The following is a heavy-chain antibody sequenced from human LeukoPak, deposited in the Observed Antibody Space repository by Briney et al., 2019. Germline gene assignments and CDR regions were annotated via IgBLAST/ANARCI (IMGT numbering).Heavy chain of an antibody. V-gene: IGHV4-31*03. CDR1: ADSLSSGGHY. D-gene: IGHD3-10*01. J-gene: IGHJ4*02. CDR2: IHHSGRS. CDR3: ARGGNRFGGFYFDY. Sequence: SETLSLTCTVSADSLSSGGHYWAWIRQFPGKGLESIGFIHHSGRSRHNPSLRDRVAISVDTSRKQFALKLSSVTAADTAMYYCARGGNRFGGFYFDYWGQGIQVIVSS.